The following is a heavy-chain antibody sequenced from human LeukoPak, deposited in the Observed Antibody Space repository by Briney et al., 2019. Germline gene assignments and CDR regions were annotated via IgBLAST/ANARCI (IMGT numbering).Heavy chain of an antibody. Sequence: ASVTVSCKASGYTFTSYYIHWVRQAPGQGREWMGIINPSGGSTNYAQDFQGRVTMTRDTSTSTVYMELSSLRSEDTAVYYCARRELAGSTAYFDYWGQGTLVTVSS. CDR2: INPSGGST. CDR1: GYTFTSYY. V-gene: IGHV1-46*01. D-gene: IGHD1-26*01. J-gene: IGHJ4*02. CDR3: ARRELAGSTAYFDY.